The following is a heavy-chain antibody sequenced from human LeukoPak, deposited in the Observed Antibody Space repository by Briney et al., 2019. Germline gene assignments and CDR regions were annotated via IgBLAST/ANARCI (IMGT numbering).Heavy chain of an antibody. J-gene: IGHJ4*02. Sequence: ASVKVSCKASGYTFTSYAMHWVRQAPGQRLEWMGWINAGNGNTKYSQKFQGRVTITRDSSASTAYIELSSLRSEDTAVYYCAREYYDILTGYSYFDYWGQGTLVTVSS. CDR2: INAGNGNT. V-gene: IGHV1-3*01. CDR1: GYTFTSYA. D-gene: IGHD3-9*01. CDR3: AREYYDILTGYSYFDY.